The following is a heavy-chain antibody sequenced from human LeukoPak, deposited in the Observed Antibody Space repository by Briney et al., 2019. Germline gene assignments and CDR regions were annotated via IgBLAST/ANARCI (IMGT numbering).Heavy chain of an antibody. CDR3: ARSFEAAAAKGYYYYYGMDV. D-gene: IGHD6-13*01. J-gene: IGHJ6*02. V-gene: IGHV1-69*04. CDR1: GGTFSSYA. Sequence: GASVKVSCKASGGTFSSYAISWVRQAPGQGLEWMGRIIPIFGIANYAQKFQGRVTITADKSTSTAYMELSSLRSEDTAVYYCARSFEAAAAKGYYYYYGMDVWGQGTTVTVSS. CDR2: IIPIFGIA.